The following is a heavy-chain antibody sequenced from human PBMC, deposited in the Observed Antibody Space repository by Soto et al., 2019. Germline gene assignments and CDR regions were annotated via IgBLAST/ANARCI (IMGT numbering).Heavy chain of an antibody. J-gene: IGHJ6*03. CDR1: GYSFTSYW. V-gene: IGHV5-51*01. Sequence: GQSLKISCKGSGYSFTSYWSGWVRQMPGKGLEWMGIIYPGDSDTRYSPSFQGQVTISADKSISTAYLQWSSLKASDTAMYYCARQKGMGIAVAGLFYMDVWGQGTTVTVSS. CDR2: IYPGDSDT. D-gene: IGHD6-19*01. CDR3: ARQKGMGIAVAGLFYMDV.